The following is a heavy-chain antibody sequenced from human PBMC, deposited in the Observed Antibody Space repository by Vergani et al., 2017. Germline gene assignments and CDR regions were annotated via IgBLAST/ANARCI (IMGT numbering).Heavy chain of an antibody. V-gene: IGHV1-2*02. D-gene: IGHD1-26*01. CDR1: GYTFTGYF. CDR2: INPNRGVT. Sequence: QVRLMQSAAEVKKPGASVRVSCKASGYTFTGYFIHWVRQAPGQGLEWMGWINPNRGVTNYGQKFHGRVTMTSDTSTNTVYMELSRLKSDDTALYYCAKDWANSGAYPIDFWGPGTLVTVSS. CDR3: AKDWANSGAYPIDF. J-gene: IGHJ4*02.